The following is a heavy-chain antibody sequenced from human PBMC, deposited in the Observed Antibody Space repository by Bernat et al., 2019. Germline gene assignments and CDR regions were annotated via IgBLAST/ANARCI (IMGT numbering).Heavy chain of an antibody. CDR2: ISGSGGST. Sequence: EVQLLESGGGLVQPGGSLRLSCAASGFTFSIYAMSWVCQAPGKGLEWVSAISGSGGSTYYADSVKGRFTISRDNSKNTLYLQMNSLRAEDTAVYYCAKSLLTTGVFDYWGQGTLVTVSS. CDR1: GFTFSIYA. CDR3: AKSLLTTGVFDY. D-gene: IGHD1-1*01. V-gene: IGHV3-23*01. J-gene: IGHJ4*02.